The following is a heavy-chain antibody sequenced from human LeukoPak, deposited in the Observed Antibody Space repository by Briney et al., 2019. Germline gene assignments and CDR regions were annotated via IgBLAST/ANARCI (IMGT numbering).Heavy chain of an antibody. CDR3: ANSLGYCSSTSCYWAWFDP. D-gene: IGHD2-2*01. V-gene: IGHV4-34*01. CDR2: INHSGST. CDR1: GGSFSGYY. J-gene: IGHJ5*02. Sequence: SETLSLTCAVYGGSFSGYYWSWIRQPPGKGLEWIGEINHSGSTNYNPSLKSRVTISVDTSKNQFSLKLSSVTAADTAVYYCANSLGYCSSTSCYWAWFDPWGQGTLVTVSS.